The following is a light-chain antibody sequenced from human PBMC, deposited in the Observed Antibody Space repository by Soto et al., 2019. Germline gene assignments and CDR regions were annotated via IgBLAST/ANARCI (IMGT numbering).Light chain of an antibody. CDR2: DAS. CDR1: QGISSN. CDR3: QQYETFSGT. J-gene: IGKJ1*01. V-gene: IGKV1-13*02. Sequence: AIKLTQSPSSLSASVGDNVTITCRASQGISSNLAWYQQKPGEAPKLLIYDASALPRGVPSRFSGSGSGTKFTLTIASLQPDDFATYYCQQYETFSGTFGPGTKVDIK.